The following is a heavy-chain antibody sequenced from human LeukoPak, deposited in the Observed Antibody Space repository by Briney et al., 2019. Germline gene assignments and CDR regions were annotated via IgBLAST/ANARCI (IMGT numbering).Heavy chain of an antibody. CDR3: ATITRYHSDGYSSRGYNDY. J-gene: IGHJ4*02. V-gene: IGHV1-2*06. D-gene: IGHD5-24*01. CDR1: GYTFTGYN. Sequence: GASVKVSCKASGYTFTGYNMHWVRQAPGQGLEWMGRINPNSGGTNYAQKFQGRVTMTRDTSITTAYMELSSLTSDDTAVYYCATITRYHSDGYSSRGYNDYWGQGTLVTVSS. CDR2: INPNSGGT.